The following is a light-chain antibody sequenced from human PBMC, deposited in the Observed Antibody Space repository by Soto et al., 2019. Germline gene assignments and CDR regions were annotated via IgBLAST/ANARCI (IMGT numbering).Light chain of an antibody. Sequence: EIVLTQSPATLSLSPGERATLSCRASQSVSSYLAWYPQKPGQAPRLLIYDASNRATGIPARFSGSGSGTDFTLTISSLEPEDFAGHYCQQRSNWPLMYTFGQGTKLEIK. CDR3: QQRSNWPLMYT. J-gene: IGKJ2*01. CDR1: QSVSSY. V-gene: IGKV3-11*01. CDR2: DAS.